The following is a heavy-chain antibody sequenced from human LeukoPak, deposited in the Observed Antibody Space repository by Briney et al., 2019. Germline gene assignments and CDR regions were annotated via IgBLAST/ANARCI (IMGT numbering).Heavy chain of an antibody. CDR3: ARDLGVTGTTGYFDY. CDR1: GFTFSSYW. V-gene: IGHV3-30-3*01. D-gene: IGHD1-7*01. J-gene: IGHJ4*02. Sequence: GGSLRLSCAASGFTFSSYWMSWVRQAPGKGLEWVAVISYDGSNKYYADSVKGRFTISRDNSKNTLYLQMNSLRAEDTAVYYCARDLGVTGTTGYFDYWGQGTLVTVSS. CDR2: ISYDGSNK.